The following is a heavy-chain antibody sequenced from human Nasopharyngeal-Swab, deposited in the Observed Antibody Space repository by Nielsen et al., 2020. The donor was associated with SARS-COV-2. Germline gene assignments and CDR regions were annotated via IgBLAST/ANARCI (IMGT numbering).Heavy chain of an antibody. Sequence: GSLRLSCTVSGGSISSSSYYWGWIRQPPGKGLEWIGSIYYSGSTYYNPSLKSRVTISVDTSKNQFSLKLSSVTAADTAVYYCARHYYDSSGYYSGPIYYFDYWGQGTLVTVPS. J-gene: IGHJ4*02. D-gene: IGHD3-22*01. CDR1: GGSISSSSYY. V-gene: IGHV4-39*01. CDR3: ARHYYDSSGYYSGPIYYFDY. CDR2: IYYSGST.